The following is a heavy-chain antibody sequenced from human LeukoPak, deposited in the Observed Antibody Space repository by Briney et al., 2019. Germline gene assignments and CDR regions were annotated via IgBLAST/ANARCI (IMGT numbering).Heavy chain of an antibody. CDR3: AKDGLSGYGYFDY. Sequence: GGSLRLSFSASGFTFSSYARRWGRQARGKGLEWVSAIICSGGSTYYADSVKGRFTISSDNSKNPMYLQMNSLRAEDTAVYYCAKDGLSGYGYFDYWGQGTLVTVSS. CDR2: IICSGGST. V-gene: IGHV3-23*01. CDR1: GFTFSSYA. J-gene: IGHJ4*02. D-gene: IGHD5-12*01.